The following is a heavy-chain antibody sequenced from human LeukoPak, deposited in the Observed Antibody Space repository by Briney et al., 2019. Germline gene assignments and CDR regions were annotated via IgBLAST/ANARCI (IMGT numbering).Heavy chain of an antibody. CDR1: GGSISNYY. D-gene: IGHD4-17*01. Sequence: SETLSLTCTVSGGSISNYYWSWIRQSPVKGLEWIGYIYFSGATNYNPSLKSRVTISVDTSKNQFSLKLSSVTAADTAVYYCAREDPQTTVPEGLDVWGQGTTATVSS. J-gene: IGHJ6*02. CDR3: AREDPQTTVPEGLDV. CDR2: IYFSGAT. V-gene: IGHV4-59*01.